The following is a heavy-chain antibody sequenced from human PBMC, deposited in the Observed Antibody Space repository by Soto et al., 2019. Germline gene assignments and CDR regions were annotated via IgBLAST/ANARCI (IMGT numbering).Heavy chain of an antibody. CDR1: GFTFSNYW. J-gene: IGHJ6*02. D-gene: IGHD2-15*01. CDR2: IRQDGSEG. V-gene: IGHV3-7*03. Sequence: PGGSLRLSCAASGFTFSNYWMTWVRQAPGKGLEWVANIRQDGSEGSYVDSVKGRFTISRDNAKVSLFLQMNSLRAEDTAVYYCARERGSKRMDVWGQGTTVTVSS. CDR3: ARERGSKRMDV.